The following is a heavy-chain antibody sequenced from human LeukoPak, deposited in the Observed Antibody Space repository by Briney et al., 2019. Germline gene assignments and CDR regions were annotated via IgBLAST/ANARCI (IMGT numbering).Heavy chain of an antibody. CDR3: ARGGTGYSSSGFEY. D-gene: IGHD6-13*01. CDR2: IYTSGST. Sequence: SETLSLTCTVSGGSISSGSYYWSWIRQPAGKGLEWSGRIYTSGSTNYNPSLKSRVTISVDTSKNQFSLKLTSVTAAATAVYYCARGGTGYSSSGFEYWGQGTLVTVSS. CDR1: GGSISSGSYY. J-gene: IGHJ4*02. V-gene: IGHV4-61*02.